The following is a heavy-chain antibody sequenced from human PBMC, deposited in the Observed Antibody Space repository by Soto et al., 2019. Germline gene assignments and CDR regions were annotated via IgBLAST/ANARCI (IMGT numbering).Heavy chain of an antibody. Sequence: ASVKPSCKASGYTITGYYIQWVRQAPGQGLEWMGWINPKSGATKYAQKFQGRVTMTRDTSLNTAYMDLTRLRSDDRAIYFCVSPGISVACHFYKHDMEVWGQGSTVTVSS. CDR3: VSPGISVACHFYKHDMEV. CDR1: GYTITGYY. J-gene: IGHJ6*02. D-gene: IGHD6-19*01. V-gene: IGHV1-2*02. CDR2: INPKSGAT.